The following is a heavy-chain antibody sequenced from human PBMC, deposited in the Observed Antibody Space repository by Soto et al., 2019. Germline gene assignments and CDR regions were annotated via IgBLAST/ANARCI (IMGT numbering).Heavy chain of an antibody. J-gene: IGHJ6*02. CDR1: GFTVSNNY. V-gene: IGHV3-53*01. CDR3: ARAAFTITVEYYYATDV. CDR2: IYSGGST. D-gene: IGHD3-3*02. Sequence: PGGSLRLSCAASGFTVSNNYVSWVRQAPGKGLEWVSVIYSGGSTFYGDSVKGRFTISRDTSKNTVDLQMNSLRAEDTAVYYCARAAFTITVEYYYATDVWGHGTTVTVSS.